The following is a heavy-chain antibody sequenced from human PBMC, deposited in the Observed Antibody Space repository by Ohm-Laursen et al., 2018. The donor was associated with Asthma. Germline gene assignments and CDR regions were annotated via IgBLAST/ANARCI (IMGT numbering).Heavy chain of an antibody. V-gene: IGHV1-69*17. Sequence: SSVKVSCKASGGTFSSYAISWVRQAPGQGLEWMGGIIPIFGIANYAQKFQGRVTITADKSTSTAYMELSSLRSEDTAVYYCARDRTTTGSAHYYYGMDVWGQGTTVTVSS. CDR1: GGTFSSYA. J-gene: IGHJ6*02. D-gene: IGHD1-14*01. CDR3: ARDRTTTGSAHYYYGMDV. CDR2: IIPIFGIA.